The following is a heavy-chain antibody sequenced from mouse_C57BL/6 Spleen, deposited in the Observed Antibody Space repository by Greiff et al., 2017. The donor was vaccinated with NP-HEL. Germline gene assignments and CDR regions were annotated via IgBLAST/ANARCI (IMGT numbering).Heavy chain of an antibody. CDR1: GYTFTSYT. D-gene: IGHD1-1*01. CDR3: AGGVTTVASY. J-gene: IGHJ3*01. CDR2: INPSSGYT. Sequence: QVQLQQSGAELARPGASVKMSCKASGYTFTSYTMHWVKQRPGQGLEWIGYINPSSGYTKYNQKFKDKATLTADKSTSAAYMQLSSLTSEFSAVYYCAGGVTTVASYWGQGTLVTVSA. V-gene: IGHV1-4*01.